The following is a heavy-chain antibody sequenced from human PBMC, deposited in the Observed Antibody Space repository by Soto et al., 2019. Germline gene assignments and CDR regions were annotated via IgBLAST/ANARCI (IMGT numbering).Heavy chain of an antibody. D-gene: IGHD3-3*01. J-gene: IGHJ4*02. CDR2: IYYSGST. V-gene: IGHV4-31*03. CDR1: GGSISSGGYY. Sequence: TLSLTCTVSGGSISSGGYYWSWIRQHPGKGLEWIGYIYYSGSTYYNPSLKSRVTISVDTSKNQFSLKLSSVTAADTAVYYCARAKNYDFWSGFRYFFDFSRQGTLDIVSS. CDR3: ARAKNYDFWSGFRYFFDF.